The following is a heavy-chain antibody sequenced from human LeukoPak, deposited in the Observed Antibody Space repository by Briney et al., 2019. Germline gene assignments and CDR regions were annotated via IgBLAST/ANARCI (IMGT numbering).Heavy chain of an antibody. CDR3: TTLVGAFAFDI. Sequence: PGRSLSLSCALSGFTSSNAWMSWVRQAPEKGRGWVGRIKSKTDGGTTDYAAPVKGRFSSSRDDSKNTLYLQMNSLKTEGTAVYYCTTLVGAFAFDIWGQGTMVTVSS. D-gene: IGHD1-26*01. CDR2: IKSKTDGGTT. V-gene: IGHV3-15*01. CDR1: GFTSSNAW. J-gene: IGHJ3*02.